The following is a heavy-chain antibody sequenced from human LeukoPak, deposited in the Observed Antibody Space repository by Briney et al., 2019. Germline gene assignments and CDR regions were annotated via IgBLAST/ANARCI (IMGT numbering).Heavy chain of an antibody. CDR1: GFTFSSYN. CDR3: AHSPIAAGANGY. D-gene: IGHD1-26*01. CDR2: ISSGPTYI. Sequence: GGSLRLSXAASGFTFSSYNMNWVRQAPGKGLEWVSSISSGPTYIYYADSVKGRFTISRDNSKNSLYLRMNSLRAEDTAVYYCAHSPIAAGANGYWGQGTLVTVSS. J-gene: IGHJ4*02. V-gene: IGHV3-21*04.